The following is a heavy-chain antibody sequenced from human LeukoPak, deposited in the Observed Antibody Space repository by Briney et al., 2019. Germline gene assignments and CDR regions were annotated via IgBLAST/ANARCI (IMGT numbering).Heavy chain of an antibody. CDR3: ARTYYYDSSGPPFFDY. Sequence: PSETLSLTCTVSGGSISSYYWGWIRQPPGKGLEWIGYIYYSGSTNYNPSLKSRVTISVDTSKNQFSLKLSSVTAADTAVYYCARTYYYDSSGPPFFDYWGQGTLVTVSS. CDR1: GGSISSYY. CDR2: IYYSGST. V-gene: IGHV4-59*01. J-gene: IGHJ4*02. D-gene: IGHD3-22*01.